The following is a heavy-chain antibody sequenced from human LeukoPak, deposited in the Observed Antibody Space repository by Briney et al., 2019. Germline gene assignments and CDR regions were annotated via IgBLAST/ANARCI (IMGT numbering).Heavy chain of an antibody. V-gene: IGHV3-48*02. CDR3: TRGYCNGDSCYYNP. CDR1: GFTFSDYS. Sequence: GGSLRLSCVASGFTFSDYSMNWVRQAPGKGLEWISYISSSSSARFSADSVKGRFTISRDNAENSLYLQMNTLRDEDTAVYYCTRGYCNGDSCYYNPWGQGTLVTVSS. CDR2: ISSSSSAR. J-gene: IGHJ5*02. D-gene: IGHD2-15*01.